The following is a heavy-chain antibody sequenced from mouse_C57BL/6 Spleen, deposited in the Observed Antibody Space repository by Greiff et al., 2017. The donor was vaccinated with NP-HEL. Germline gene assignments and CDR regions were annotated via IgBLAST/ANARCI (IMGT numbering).Heavy chain of an antibody. D-gene: IGHD1-1*01. V-gene: IGHV14-3*01. Sequence: EVQLQESVAELVRPGASVKLSCTASGYNIKNTYMHWVKQRPEQGLEWIGRIDPANGNTKYAPKFQGKATITVDPSSNTAYLQLSSLTSKDAAIYYCARDCGSSPGYFDYWGQGTTLTVSS. CDR2: IDPANGNT. CDR3: ARDCGSSPGYFDY. CDR1: GYNIKNTY. J-gene: IGHJ2*01.